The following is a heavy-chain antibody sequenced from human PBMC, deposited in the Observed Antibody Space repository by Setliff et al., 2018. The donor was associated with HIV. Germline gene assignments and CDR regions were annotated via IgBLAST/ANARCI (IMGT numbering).Heavy chain of an antibody. Sequence: PSETLSLTCAVYGGSFSGYYWSWIRQPPGKGLEWIGEINHSGSTNYNPSLKSRVTILVDTSKNQFSLNLGSVTAAETAVYYCARVGYHGSGRYSFDYWSQGTLVTVSS. CDR2: INHSGST. V-gene: IGHV4-34*01. J-gene: IGHJ4*02. D-gene: IGHD3-10*01. CDR1: GGSFSGYY. CDR3: ARVGYHGSGRYSFDY.